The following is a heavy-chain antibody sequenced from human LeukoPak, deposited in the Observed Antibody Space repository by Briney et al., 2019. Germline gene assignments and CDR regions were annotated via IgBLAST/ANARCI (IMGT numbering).Heavy chain of an antibody. CDR3: AGRNFSKGVCSFDP. Sequence: PGGSLRLSCAASGSTFRTYSMNWVRQAPGKGLEWVSSISSSSSSIYYADSVKGRFTISRDNAKNSLYLQMNSLRAEDTAVYYCAGRNFSKGVCSFDPGGQGTLVTVSS. CDR2: ISSSSSSI. D-gene: IGHD2-8*01. J-gene: IGHJ5*02. V-gene: IGHV3-21*01. CDR1: GSTFRTYS.